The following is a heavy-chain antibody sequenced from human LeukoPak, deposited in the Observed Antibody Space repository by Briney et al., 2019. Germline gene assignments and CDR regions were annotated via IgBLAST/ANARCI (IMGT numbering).Heavy chain of an antibody. Sequence: GGSLRLSCAASGFTFSSYAMHWVRQAPGKGLEWVAVISYDGSNKYYADSVKGRFTISRDNSKNTLYLQMNSLRAEDTAVYYCARDRLRLGELSLSFPDYWGQGTLVTVSS. V-gene: IGHV3-30*04. CDR3: ARDRLRLGELSLSFPDY. D-gene: IGHD3-16*02. CDR2: ISYDGSNK. CDR1: GFTFSSYA. J-gene: IGHJ4*02.